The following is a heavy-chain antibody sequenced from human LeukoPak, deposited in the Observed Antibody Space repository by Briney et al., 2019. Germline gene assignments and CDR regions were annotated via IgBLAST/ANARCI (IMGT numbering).Heavy chain of an antibody. Sequence: PSGTQSLTRTHSGSSISSSSYYWGWIGQPPGKKLEWIGSIYYSGSTYYNPSLKSRVTISVDTSKNQFSLKLSSVTAADTAVYYCARRRGGRGVKYYYYGMDVWGQGTTVTVSS. CDR1: GSSISSSSYY. D-gene: IGHD3-10*01. J-gene: IGHJ6*01. V-gene: IGHV4-39*01. CDR3: ARRRGGRGVKYYYYGMDV. CDR2: IYYSGST.